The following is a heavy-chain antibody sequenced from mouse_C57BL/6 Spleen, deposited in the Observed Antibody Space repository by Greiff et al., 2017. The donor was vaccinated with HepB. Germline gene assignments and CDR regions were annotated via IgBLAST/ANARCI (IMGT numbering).Heavy chain of an antibody. J-gene: IGHJ4*01. Sequence: VQLKESGAELVKPGASVKLSCTASGFNIKDYYMHWVKQRTEQGLEWIGRIDPEDGETKYAPKFQGKATITADTSSNTASLQLSRLTSEDTAGYYCASPYYYGSSFYAMDYWGQGTSVT. CDR3: ASPYYYGSSFYAMDY. D-gene: IGHD1-1*01. V-gene: IGHV14-2*01. CDR2: IDPEDGET. CDR1: GFNIKDYY.